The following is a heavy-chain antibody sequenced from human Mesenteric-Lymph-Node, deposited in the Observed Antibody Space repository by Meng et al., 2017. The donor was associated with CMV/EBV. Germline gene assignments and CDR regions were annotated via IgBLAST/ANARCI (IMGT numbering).Heavy chain of an antibody. CDR3: ARGSSYDILTGYFDY. V-gene: IGHV4-34*01. CDR1: GGSFSGYY. J-gene: IGHJ4*02. D-gene: IGHD3-9*01. Sequence: QVQLHEWGAGLLKPSENLSVTCAVYGGSFSGYYWNWIRQSPEKGLEWIGEINHSGSTTYNPSFTSRIIISVDTSTNQISLNMSSVTAADTAVYYCARGSSYDILTGYFDYWGQGALVTGSS. CDR2: INHSGST.